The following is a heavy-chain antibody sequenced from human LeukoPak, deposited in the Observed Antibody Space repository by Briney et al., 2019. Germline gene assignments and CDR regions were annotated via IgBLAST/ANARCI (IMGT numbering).Heavy chain of an antibody. Sequence: SETLSLTCAVYGGSFSGYYWSWIRQPPGKGLEWIGEINHSGSTNYNPSLKSRVTISVDTSKNQFSLKLSSVTAADTAVYYCAICSSTSCDPNYYYGMDAWGQGTTVTVSS. CDR3: AICSSTSCDPNYYYGMDA. CDR2: INHSGST. V-gene: IGHV4-34*01. CDR1: GGSFSGYY. D-gene: IGHD2-2*01. J-gene: IGHJ6*02.